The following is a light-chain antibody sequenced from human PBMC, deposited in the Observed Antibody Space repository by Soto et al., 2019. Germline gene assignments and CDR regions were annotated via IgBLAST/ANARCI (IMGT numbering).Light chain of an antibody. V-gene: IGKV3-15*01. CDR2: GAS. CDR1: QSVSSN. J-gene: IGKJ1*01. CDR3: QQYNNWPRT. Sequence: EIVMTQSPGTLSGSPGERATLSCRASQSVSSNLAWYQQKPGQAPRLLIYGASTRATGIPARFSGSRSGTEFTLTISSLQSEDFAVYYCQQYNNWPRTFGQGTKVEIK.